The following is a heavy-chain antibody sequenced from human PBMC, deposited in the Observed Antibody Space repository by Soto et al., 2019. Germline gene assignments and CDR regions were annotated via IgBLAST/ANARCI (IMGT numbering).Heavy chain of an antibody. V-gene: IGHV3-7*04. J-gene: IGHJ4*02. D-gene: IGHD3-10*01. Sequence: EVQLVESGGGLVQPGGSLRLSCATSGFAFSSYWMNWVRQVPGKGLEWVANIKQDGSEINYVDSVRGRFTLSRDNANSSLYLQMNSLRAEDTAVFYCVRSSGWTGDYWGQGIWVTVSS. CDR3: VRSSGWTGDY. CDR2: IKQDGSEI. CDR1: GFAFSSYW.